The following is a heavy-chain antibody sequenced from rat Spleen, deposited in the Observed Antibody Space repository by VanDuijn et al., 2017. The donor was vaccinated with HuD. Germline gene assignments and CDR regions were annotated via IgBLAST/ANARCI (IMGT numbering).Heavy chain of an antibody. CDR3: TRVGGSYWYFDF. CDR2: ISNDGVNT. Sequence: EVQLVESGGGLVQPGRSLKLSCAASGFTFSSYWMYWVRQAPGKGLEWVSSISNDGVNTYYPDSVKGRFTISRDNAKSTLYLQMNSLRSEDTATYYCTRVGGSYWYFDFWGQGVMVTVSS. D-gene: IGHD4-2*01. CDR1: GFTFSSYW. J-gene: IGHJ2*01. V-gene: IGHV5-25*01.